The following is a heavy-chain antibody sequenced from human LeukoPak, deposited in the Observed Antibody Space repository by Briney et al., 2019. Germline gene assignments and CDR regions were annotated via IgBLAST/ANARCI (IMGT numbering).Heavy chain of an antibody. CDR2: ISAYNGNT. CDR3: ARAGVRITIFGVPTVPHAFDI. V-gene: IGHV1-18*01. CDR1: VYTFTSYG. D-gene: IGHD3-3*01. J-gene: IGHJ3*02. Sequence: ASVKVSCKASVYTFTSYGISWVRQAPGQGLEWMGWISAYNGNTNYAQKLQGRVTMTTDTSTSTAYMELRSLRSDDTAVYYCARAGVRITIFGVPTVPHAFDIWGQGTMVTVS.